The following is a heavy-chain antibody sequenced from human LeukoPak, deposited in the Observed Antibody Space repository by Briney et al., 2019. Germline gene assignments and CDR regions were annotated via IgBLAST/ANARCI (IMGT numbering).Heavy chain of an antibody. D-gene: IGHD3-9*01. CDR3: ARVNYDILTGRDGAFDI. CDR1: DGSISSYY. J-gene: IGHJ3*02. CDR2: IYYSGST. Sequence: SETLSLTCTVSDGSISSYYWSWIRQPPGKGLEWTGYIYYSGSTNYNPSLKSRVTISVDTSKNQFSLKLSSVTAADTAVYYCARVNYDILTGRDGAFDIWGQGTMVTVSS. V-gene: IGHV4-59*08.